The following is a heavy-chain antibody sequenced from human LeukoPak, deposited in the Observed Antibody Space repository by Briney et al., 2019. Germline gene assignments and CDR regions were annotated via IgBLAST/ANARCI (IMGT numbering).Heavy chain of an antibody. CDR3: ARDSGIESAV. V-gene: IGHV3-21*01. J-gene: IGHJ4*02. CDR2: ISSSSSYI. CDR1: GLIFSSHA. D-gene: IGHD5-12*01. Sequence: GGSLRLSCVASGLIFSSHALSWVRQAPGKGLEWVSSISSSSSYIYYADSVKGRFTISRDNAKNSLYLQMNSLRAEDTAVYYCARDSGIESAVWGQGTLVTVSS.